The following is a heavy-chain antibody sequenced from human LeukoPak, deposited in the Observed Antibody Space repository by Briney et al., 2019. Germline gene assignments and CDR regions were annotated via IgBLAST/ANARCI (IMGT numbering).Heavy chain of an antibody. CDR3: ARSPGGFTMIVVVIGYYFDY. Sequence: GSLRLSCAASGFTFSSYSMNWVRQAPGKGLEWIGSIYYSGSTYYNPSLKSRVTISVDTSKNQFSLKLSSVTAADTAVYYCARSPGGFTMIVVVIGYYFDYWGQGTLVTVSS. CDR1: GFTFSSYS. V-gene: IGHV4-39*07. CDR2: IYYSGST. J-gene: IGHJ4*02. D-gene: IGHD3-22*01.